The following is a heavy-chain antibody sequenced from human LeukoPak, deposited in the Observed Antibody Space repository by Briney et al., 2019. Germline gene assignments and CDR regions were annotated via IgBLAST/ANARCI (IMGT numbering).Heavy chain of an antibody. CDR1: GDSISNYY. Sequence: SETLSLTCTVSGDSISNYYWSWIRQPPGKGLEWIGYIYYSGSTNYNPSLKSRVTISVDTSKNQFSLKLSSVTAADTAVYYCARRGYSSGWYGGYFDYWGQGTLVTVSS. CDR3: ARRGYSSGWYGGYFDY. J-gene: IGHJ4*02. CDR2: IYYSGST. D-gene: IGHD6-19*01. V-gene: IGHV4-59*08.